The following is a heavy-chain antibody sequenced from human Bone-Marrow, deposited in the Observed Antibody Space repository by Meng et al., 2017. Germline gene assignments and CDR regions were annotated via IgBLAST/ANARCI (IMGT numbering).Heavy chain of an antibody. CDR1: GGSFSGYY. CDR3: ARGVASPIFSTVVTPAFDY. Sequence: QGAPTQGGGGLLKPSEHLSLPCAVYGGSFSGYYWSWIRQPPGKGLEWIGEINHSGSTNYNPSLKSRVTISVDTSKNQFSLKLSSVTAADTAVYYCARGVASPIFSTVVTPAFDYWGQGTLVTVSS. D-gene: IGHD4-23*01. J-gene: IGHJ4*02. V-gene: IGHV4-34*01. CDR2: INHSGST.